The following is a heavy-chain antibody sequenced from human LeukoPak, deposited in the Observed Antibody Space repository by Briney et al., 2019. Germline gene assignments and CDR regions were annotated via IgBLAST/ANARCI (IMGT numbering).Heavy chain of an antibody. CDR2: ILYDGSNE. V-gene: IGHV3-30-3*01. CDR1: GFTFSTYA. CDR3: ARGEFSGLDY. J-gene: IGHJ4*02. Sequence: GGSLRLSCAASGFTFSTYAMHWVRQAPGKGLEWVAVILYDGSNEHYTDSVRGRFTISRDNPKNTLWLQMSSLTADDTAVYYCARGEFSGLDYWGQGTLVTVSS. D-gene: IGHD5-12*01.